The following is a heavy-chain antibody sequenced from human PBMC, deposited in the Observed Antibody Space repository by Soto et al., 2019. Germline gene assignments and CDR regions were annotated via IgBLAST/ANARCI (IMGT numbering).Heavy chain of an antibody. V-gene: IGHV1-18*01. CDR3: ASATSIAVAGKET. D-gene: IGHD6-19*01. CDR1: GDAVTKYG. J-gene: IGHJ4*02. Sequence: QVQLVQSGGEVKKPGASVKVSCKASGDAVTKYGISWVRQAPGHGLEWLGWISFYNGHTNYALKFQDRITFTTDTSTRTASMELRSLTSDDTAVYYCASATSIAVAGKETWGQGTLVTVSS. CDR2: ISFYNGHT.